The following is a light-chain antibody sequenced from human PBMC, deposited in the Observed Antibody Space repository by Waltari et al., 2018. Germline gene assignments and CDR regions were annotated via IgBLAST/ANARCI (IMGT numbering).Light chain of an antibody. V-gene: IGKV3-20*01. CDR2: GSS. Sequence: EIVLTQSPGTLSLSPGERATLSCRASQSVSTYLAWYQQQPGQAPRLLNSGSSSSATGIPNRFSGGGSGTDFTFTISRLEPEDCAVDCCQQYGTSRTFGRGTKVEIK. J-gene: IGKJ1*01. CDR1: QSVSTY. CDR3: QQYGTSRT.